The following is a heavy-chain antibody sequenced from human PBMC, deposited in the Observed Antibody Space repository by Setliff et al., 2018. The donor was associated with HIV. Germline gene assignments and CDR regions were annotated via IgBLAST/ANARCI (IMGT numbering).Heavy chain of an antibody. V-gene: IGHV1-46*01. D-gene: IGHD1-26*01. J-gene: IGHJ4*02. CDR3: ARGWEGGMDY. CDR1: GYTFTRYF. Sequence: ASVKVSCKASGYTFTRYFMHCVRQAPGQGLEWLGMINPSGGSTWYAQKFQGRVTMTGGTSTNTLYMELSSLRSEDTAVYYCARGWEGGMDYWGQGTLVTVSS. CDR2: INPSGGST.